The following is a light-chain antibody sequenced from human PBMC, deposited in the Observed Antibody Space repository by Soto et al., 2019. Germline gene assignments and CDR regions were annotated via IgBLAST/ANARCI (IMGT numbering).Light chain of an antibody. Sequence: QSALTQPPSASGSPGQSVTISCTGISSDVGGYNYVSWYQQHPGKAPKLMIYEVSKRPSGVSDRFSGSKSGNTASLTVSGLQAEDEADYYCSSYAGSNNYVVFGGGTKVTVL. J-gene: IGLJ2*01. V-gene: IGLV2-8*01. CDR3: SSYAGSNNYVV. CDR1: SSDVGGYNY. CDR2: EVS.